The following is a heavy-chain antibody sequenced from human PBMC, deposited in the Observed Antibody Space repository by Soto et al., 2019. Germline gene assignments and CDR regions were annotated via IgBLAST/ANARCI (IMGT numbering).Heavy chain of an antibody. CDR2: VSANNGHT. D-gene: IGHD2-8*01. Sequence: GASVKVSCKASGFTFSNCGLNWVRQAPGQGLEWMGWVSANNGHTNYAQNLQGRVSMTTDTSTSTAYMELRGLRFDDTAVYYCARDIESVTAKHFFYYYAMDVWGQGXTVTVSS. CDR3: ARDIESVTAKHFFYYYAMDV. V-gene: IGHV1-18*01. CDR1: GFTFSNCG. J-gene: IGHJ6*02.